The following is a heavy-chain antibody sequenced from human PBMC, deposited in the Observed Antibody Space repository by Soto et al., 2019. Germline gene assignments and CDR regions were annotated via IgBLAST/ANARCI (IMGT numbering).Heavy chain of an antibody. CDR1: GFTFDDYG. CDR3: ANSVTIFGVVTPDYYGMDV. V-gene: IGHV3-30*18. CDR2: ISYDGSNK. D-gene: IGHD3-3*01. J-gene: IGHJ6*02. Sequence: GGSLRLSCAASGFTFDDYGMHWVRQAPGKGLEWVAVISYDGSNKYYADSVKGRFTISRDNSKNTLYLQMNSLRAEDTAVYYCANSVTIFGVVTPDYYGMDVWGQGTTVTVSS.